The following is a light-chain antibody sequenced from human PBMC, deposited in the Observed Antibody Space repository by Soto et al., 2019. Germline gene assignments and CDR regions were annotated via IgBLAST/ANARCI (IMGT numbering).Light chain of an antibody. J-gene: IGKJ4*01. Sequence: EIVMTQSPATLSVSRGERATLSCRANQAISSNLAWYQQKPGQAPRLLIYGASTRATGIPDRFSGSGSGTEFTLTISSLQSEDFAVYYCQHYNNWLGTFGGGTKWISN. CDR2: GAS. CDR1: QAISSN. CDR3: QHYNNWLGT. V-gene: IGKV3-15*01.